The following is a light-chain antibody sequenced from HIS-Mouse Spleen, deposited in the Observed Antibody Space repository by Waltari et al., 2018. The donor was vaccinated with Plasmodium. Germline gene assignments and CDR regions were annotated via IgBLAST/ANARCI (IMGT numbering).Light chain of an antibody. CDR2: EES. Sequence: SYELTQPPSVSVSPGQTARITCSGDALPKKYAYWYQQKSGQAPVLDIYEESKRPSGIPERVSGSSSVTIATWTISGAQVEDEADYYCYSTDSSGNQRVFGGGTKLTVL. CDR3: YSTDSSGNQRV. J-gene: IGLJ3*02. CDR1: ALPKKY. V-gene: IGLV3-10*01.